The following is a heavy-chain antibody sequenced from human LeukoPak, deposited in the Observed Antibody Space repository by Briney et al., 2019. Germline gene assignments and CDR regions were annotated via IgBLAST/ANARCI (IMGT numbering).Heavy chain of an antibody. CDR2: MRYSGST. CDR1: GGSISSSSHY. Sequence: QASETLSLTCTVSGGSISSSSHYWGWLRQPPGKGLEWIGGMRYSGSTYYNLSLKSRVTISVDTSKNQFSLKLSSVTAADTAVYYCARCVIYYDFWSGYYNLNDGYWFDPWGQGTLVTVSS. CDR3: ARCVIYYDFWSGYYNLNDGYWFDP. V-gene: IGHV4-39*01. D-gene: IGHD3-3*01. J-gene: IGHJ5*02.